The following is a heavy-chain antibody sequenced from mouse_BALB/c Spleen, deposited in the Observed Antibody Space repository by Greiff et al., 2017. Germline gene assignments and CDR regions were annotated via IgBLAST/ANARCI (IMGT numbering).Heavy chain of an antibody. J-gene: IGHJ3*01. D-gene: IGHD2-4*01. V-gene: IGHV1-7*01. CDR3: ATAMITGRSWFAY. CDR2: INPSTGYT. CDR1: GYTFTSYW. Sequence: VKLQESGAELAKPGASVKMSCKASGYTFTSYWMHWVKQRPGQGLEWIGYINPSTGYTEYNQKFKDKATLTADKSSSTAYMQLSSLTSEDSAVYYCATAMITGRSWFAYWGQGTLVTVSA.